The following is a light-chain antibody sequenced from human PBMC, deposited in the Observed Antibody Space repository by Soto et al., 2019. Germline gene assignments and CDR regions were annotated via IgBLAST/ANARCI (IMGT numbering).Light chain of an antibody. Sequence: DIQLTQSPSFLSASVGDRVTITCRASQGIRNDLGWYQQKPGTAPKLLIYHASTLESGVPSRFSGSGSGTEFTLTISSLQPDDFATYYCQQYMSYSFGQGTKVDIK. CDR1: QGIRND. J-gene: IGKJ1*01. V-gene: IGKV1-17*01. CDR3: QQYMSYS. CDR2: HAS.